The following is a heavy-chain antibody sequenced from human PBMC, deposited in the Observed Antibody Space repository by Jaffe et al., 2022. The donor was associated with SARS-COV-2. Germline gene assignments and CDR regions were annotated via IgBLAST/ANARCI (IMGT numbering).Heavy chain of an antibody. CDR3: VCGLSSSWYNWFDP. CDR2: IYTSGST. J-gene: IGHJ5*02. V-gene: IGHV4-4*07. Sequence: QVQLQESGPGLVKPSETLSLTCTVSGGSISSYYWSWIRQPAGKGLEWIGRIYTSGSTNYNPSLKSRVTMSVDTSKNQFSLKLSSVTAADTAVYYCVCGLSSSWYNWFDPWGQGTLVTVSS. CDR1: GGSISSYY. D-gene: IGHD6-13*01.